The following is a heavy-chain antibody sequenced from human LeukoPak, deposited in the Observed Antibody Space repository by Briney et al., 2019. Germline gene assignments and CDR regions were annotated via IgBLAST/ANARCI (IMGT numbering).Heavy chain of an antibody. CDR3: ARRRYSSSWFPALYFDY. J-gene: IGHJ4*02. V-gene: IGHV4-34*01. D-gene: IGHD6-13*01. CDR1: GGSFSGYY. Sequence: SETLSLTCAVYGGSFSGYYWSWIRQPPGKGLEWIGEFNHSGSTNYNPSLKSRVTISVDTSKNQFSLKLSSVTAADTAVYYCARRRYSSSWFPALYFDYWGQGTLVTVSS. CDR2: FNHSGST.